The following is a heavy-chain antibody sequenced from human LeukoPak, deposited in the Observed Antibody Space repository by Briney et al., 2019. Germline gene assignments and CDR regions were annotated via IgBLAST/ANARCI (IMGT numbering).Heavy chain of an antibody. V-gene: IGHV1-18*01. J-gene: IGHJ6*02. D-gene: IGHD2-2*02. CDR2: ISAYNDNT. Sequence: ASVKVSCKASGYTFTSYGISWVRQAPGQGLERMGWISAYNDNTNYPQKLQGRVTMTTDTSTSTAYMELRSLRSDDTAVYYCAREGYCSSTSCYTSVYYYSGMDVWGQGTTVTVSS. CDR1: GYTFTSYG. CDR3: AREGYCSSTSCYTSVYYYSGMDV.